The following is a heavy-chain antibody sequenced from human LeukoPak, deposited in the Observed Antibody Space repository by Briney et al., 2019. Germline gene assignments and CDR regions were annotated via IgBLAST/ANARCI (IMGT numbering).Heavy chain of an antibody. CDR1: GFTFSSYS. V-gene: IGHV3-48*01. D-gene: IGHD3-22*01. J-gene: IGHJ3*02. CDR2: ISSSSSTI. CDR3: ARDRNGYYDSSGYYWFDAFDI. Sequence: SGGSLRLSCAASGFTFSSYSMNWVRQAPGKGLEWVSYISSSSSTIYYADSVKGRFTISRDNAKNSLYLQMNSLRAEDTAVYYCARDRNGYYDSSGYYWFDAFDIWGQGTMVTVSS.